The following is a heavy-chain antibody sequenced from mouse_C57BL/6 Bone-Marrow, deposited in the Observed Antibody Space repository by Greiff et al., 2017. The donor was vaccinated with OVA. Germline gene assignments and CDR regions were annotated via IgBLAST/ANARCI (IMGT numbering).Heavy chain of an antibody. CDR2: IDPNSGGT. V-gene: IGHV1-72*01. CDR3: ARRGDCAWFAY. CDR1: GYTFTSYW. Sequence: QVQLQQPGAELVKPGASVKLSCKASGYTFTSYWMHWVKQRPGRGLEWIGRIDPNSGGTTYNEKFKSKATLTVDKPSSTAYMQLSSLPSEDSAVYYCARRGDCAWFAYWGQGTLVTVSA. J-gene: IGHJ3*01.